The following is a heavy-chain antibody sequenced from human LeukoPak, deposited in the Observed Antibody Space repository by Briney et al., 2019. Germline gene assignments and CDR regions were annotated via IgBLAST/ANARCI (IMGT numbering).Heavy chain of an antibody. Sequence: PGGSLRLSCAASGFTFSSYSMNWVRQAPGKGLEWVSAISGSGGSTYYADSVKGRFTISRDNSKNTLYLQMNSLRAEDTAVYYCAKAQGYSSGNYFDYWGQGTLVTVSS. CDR3: AKAQGYSSGNYFDY. CDR2: ISGSGGST. D-gene: IGHD6-19*01. V-gene: IGHV3-23*01. CDR1: GFTFSSYS. J-gene: IGHJ4*02.